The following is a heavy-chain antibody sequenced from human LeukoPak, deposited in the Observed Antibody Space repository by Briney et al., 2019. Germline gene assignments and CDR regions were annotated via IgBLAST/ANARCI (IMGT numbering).Heavy chain of an antibody. J-gene: IGHJ4*02. V-gene: IGHV1-69*13. D-gene: IGHD6-13*01. CDR2: IIPIFGTA. Sequence: ASVKVSCKASGGTFISYAISWVRQAPGQGLEWMGGIIPIFGTANYAQKFQGRVTITADESTSTAYMELSSLRSEDTAVYYCASGRVGSSSSWYYFDYWGQGTLVTVSS. CDR3: ASGRVGSSSSWYYFDY. CDR1: GGTFISYA.